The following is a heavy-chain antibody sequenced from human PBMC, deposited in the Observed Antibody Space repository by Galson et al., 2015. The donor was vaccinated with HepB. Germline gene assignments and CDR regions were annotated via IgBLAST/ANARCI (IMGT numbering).Heavy chain of an antibody. V-gene: IGHV3-23*01. D-gene: IGHD4-17*01. CDR1: GFTFSSYA. CDR3: AKSGGPTVTTSYRNTYYYYGMDV. Sequence: SLRLSCAASGFTFSSYAMSWVRQAPGKGLEWVSAISGSGGSTYYADSVKGRFTISRDNSKNTLYLQMNSLRAEDTAVYYCAKSGGPTVTTSYRNTYYYYGMDVWGQGTTVTVSS. J-gene: IGHJ6*02. CDR2: ISGSGGST.